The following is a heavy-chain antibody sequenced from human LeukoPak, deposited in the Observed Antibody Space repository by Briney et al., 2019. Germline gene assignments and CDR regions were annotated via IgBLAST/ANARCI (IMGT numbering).Heavy chain of an antibody. CDR2: ISGSGGST. CDR1: GFTFSSYA. CDR3: AKSRTTDIVVVVAVPPLYYYYMDV. D-gene: IGHD2-15*01. V-gene: IGHV3-23*01. Sequence: GGSLRLSCAASGFTFSSYAMSWVRQAPGKGLEWVSAISGSGGSTYYADSVKGRFTISRDNSKNTLYLQMNSLRAEDTAVCYCAKSRTTDIVVVVAVPPLYYYYMDVWGKGTTVTVSS. J-gene: IGHJ6*03.